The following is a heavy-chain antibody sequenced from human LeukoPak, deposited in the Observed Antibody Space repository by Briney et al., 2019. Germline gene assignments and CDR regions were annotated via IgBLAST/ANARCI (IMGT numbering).Heavy chain of an antibody. V-gene: IGHV3-23*01. Sequence: QTGGSLRLSCAASGFTLSSYAMSWVRQAPGKGLEWVSAISVSGNTYHADSVKGRFTISRDNSKNTLYLQMNSLRAEGTAVYYCARNTIFGVVNRHDAFDIWGQGTMVTVSS. CDR3: ARNTIFGVVNRHDAFDI. CDR2: ISVSGNT. J-gene: IGHJ3*02. D-gene: IGHD3-3*01. CDR1: GFTLSSYA.